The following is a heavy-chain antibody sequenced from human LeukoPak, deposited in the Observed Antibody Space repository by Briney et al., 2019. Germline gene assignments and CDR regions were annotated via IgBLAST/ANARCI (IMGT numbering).Heavy chain of an antibody. V-gene: IGHV1-24*01. Sequence: GASVKVSCKVSGYTLTELSMHWVRQAPGKGLEWMGGFDPEDGETIYAQKFQGRVTMTEDTSTDTAYMELSSLRSEDTAVYYCARDPKRDGYNPYYFDYWGQGTLVTVSS. J-gene: IGHJ4*02. D-gene: IGHD5-24*01. CDR2: FDPEDGET. CDR1: GYTLTELS. CDR3: ARDPKRDGYNPYYFDY.